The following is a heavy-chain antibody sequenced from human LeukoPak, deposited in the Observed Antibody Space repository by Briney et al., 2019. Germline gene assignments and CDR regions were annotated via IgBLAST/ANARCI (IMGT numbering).Heavy chain of an antibody. D-gene: IGHD2-21*02. CDR3: ASLWCGGDCYHDY. J-gene: IGHJ4*02. Sequence: ASVKVSCKASGYTFTRYAMNWVRQAPGQGLEWMGWINTNTGNPTYDQGFTGRFVFSLDTSVSTAYLQISSLKAEDTAVYYCASLWCGGDCYHDYWGQGTLVTVSS. CDR1: GYTFTRYA. V-gene: IGHV7-4-1*02. CDR2: INTNTGNP.